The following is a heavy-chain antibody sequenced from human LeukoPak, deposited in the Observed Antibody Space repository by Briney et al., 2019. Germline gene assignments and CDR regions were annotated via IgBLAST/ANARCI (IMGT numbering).Heavy chain of an antibody. CDR1: GYTFTNYY. V-gene: IGHV1-46*01. CDR3: ARERVVVVAATPGVRRWFDP. Sequence: ASVKVSCKASGYTFTNYYMHWVRQAPGQGLEWMGIINPSGGSTSYAQKFQGRVTMTRDTSTSTVYMGLSSLRSEDTAVYYCARERVVVVAATPGVRRWFDPWGQGTLVTVSS. CDR2: INPSGGST. J-gene: IGHJ5*02. D-gene: IGHD2-15*01.